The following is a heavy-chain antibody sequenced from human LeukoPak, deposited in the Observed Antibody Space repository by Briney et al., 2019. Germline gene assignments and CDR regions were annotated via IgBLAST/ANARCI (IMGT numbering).Heavy chain of an antibody. Sequence: GGSLRLSCAASGFTFSSYAMSWVRQAPGKGLEWVSAISGSGGSTYYADSVKGRLTISRDNSKNTLYLQMNSLRAEDTAVYYCAKDRGMGGAFDYWGQGTLVTVSS. CDR1: GFTFSSYA. J-gene: IGHJ4*02. CDR2: ISGSGGST. CDR3: AKDRGMGGAFDY. D-gene: IGHD3-16*01. V-gene: IGHV3-23*01.